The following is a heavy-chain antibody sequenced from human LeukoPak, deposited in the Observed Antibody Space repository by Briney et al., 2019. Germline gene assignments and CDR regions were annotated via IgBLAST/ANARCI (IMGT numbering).Heavy chain of an antibody. CDR3: ARNIVVVVAATPSAFDI. J-gene: IGHJ3*02. CDR1: GGSISSSSYY. D-gene: IGHD2-15*01. V-gene: IGHV4-39*01. Sequence: MASETLSLTCTVSGGSISSSSYYRGWIRQPPGKGLEWIGSIYYSGSTYYNPSLKSRVTISVDTSKYQFSLKLSSVTAADTAVYYCARNIVVVVAATPSAFDIWGQGTMVTVSS. CDR2: IYYSGST.